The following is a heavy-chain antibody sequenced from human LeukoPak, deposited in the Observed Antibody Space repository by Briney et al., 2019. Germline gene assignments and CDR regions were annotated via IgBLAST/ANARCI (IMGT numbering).Heavy chain of an antibody. CDR2: IGHDESKK. CDR3: AKTRGPVIVEAVPSA. V-gene: IGHV3-30*18. CDR1: GFIFSRYG. Sequence: GGSLRLSCAASGFIFSRYGLHWVRQAPGKGLEWVAVIGHDESKKYYADSVKGRFTISRGNSKNMLYLQMNSLRFEDTAVYFCAKTRGPVIVEAVPSAWGQGTLVTVSS. J-gene: IGHJ5*02. D-gene: IGHD2/OR15-2a*01.